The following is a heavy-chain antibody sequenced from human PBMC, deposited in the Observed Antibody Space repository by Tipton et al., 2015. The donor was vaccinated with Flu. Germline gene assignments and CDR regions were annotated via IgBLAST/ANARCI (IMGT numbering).Heavy chain of an antibody. D-gene: IGHD1-1*01. Sequence: TLSLTCTVSGGSIFSPSYYWSWIRQSAGKGLEWIGRIYSSGYTNYNPSLQSRITISIDSSRNQFSLKVTSVTAADTAVYYCARDLPGDPGWFDPWGQGILVTVSS. V-gene: IGHV4-61*02. CDR1: GGSIFSPSYY. CDR2: IYSSGYT. J-gene: IGHJ5*02. CDR3: ARDLPGDPGWFDP.